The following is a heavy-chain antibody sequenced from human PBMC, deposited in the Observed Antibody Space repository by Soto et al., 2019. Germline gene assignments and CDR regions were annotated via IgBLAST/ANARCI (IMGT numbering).Heavy chain of an antibody. Sequence: ASVKGSCKASGYTFTSYGISWVRQAPGQGLEWMGWISAYNGNTNYAQKLQGRVTMTTDTSTSTAYMELRSLRSDDTDVYYCARGIHDYGDFVYWGQGTLVTXSS. CDR3: ARGIHDYGDFVY. D-gene: IGHD4-17*01. CDR2: ISAYNGNT. J-gene: IGHJ4*02. V-gene: IGHV1-18*01. CDR1: GYTFTSYG.